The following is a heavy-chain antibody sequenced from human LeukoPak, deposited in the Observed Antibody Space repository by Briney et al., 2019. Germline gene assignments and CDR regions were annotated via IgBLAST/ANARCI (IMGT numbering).Heavy chain of an antibody. D-gene: IGHD5-12*01. CDR3: ARGIYSGYHYFDY. J-gene: IGHJ4*02. Sequence: GRSLRLSCAASGFTFSGYGMHWVRQPPGKGLEWVAVIWSDGSNKYYEDSVKGRFTISRDNSKNTLYLQMNSLRAEDTAVYYCARGIYSGYHYFDYWGQGTLVTVSS. CDR1: GFTFSGYG. V-gene: IGHV3-33*01. CDR2: IWSDGSNK.